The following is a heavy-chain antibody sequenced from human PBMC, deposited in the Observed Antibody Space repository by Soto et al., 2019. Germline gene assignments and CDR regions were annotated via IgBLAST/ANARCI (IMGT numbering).Heavy chain of an antibody. Sequence: QVQLVQSGAEEKKPGASVKVSCKASGYTFTSYAMHWVRQAPGQRLEWMGGINAGNGNTKYSQKFQGRVTITRDTSASKAYMELSSLRSEDTAVYYCARSPGAAVDWFDPWGQGTLVTVSS. J-gene: IGHJ5*02. V-gene: IGHV1-3*05. CDR2: INAGNGNT. D-gene: IGHD6-13*01. CDR1: GYTFTSYA. CDR3: ARSPGAAVDWFDP.